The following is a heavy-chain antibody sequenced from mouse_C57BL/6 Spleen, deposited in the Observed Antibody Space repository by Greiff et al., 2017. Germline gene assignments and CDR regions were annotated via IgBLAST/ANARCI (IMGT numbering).Heavy chain of an antibody. CDR1: GYTFTSYW. Sequence: VQLQQPGAELVKPGASVKLSCKASGYTFTSYWMHWVKQRPGRGLEWIGSIDPNSGGTKYNEKFKSKATLTVDKPSSTAYMQLSSLTSEDSAVYYCARSGSYLYFDYWGQGTTLTVSS. D-gene: IGHD1-3*01. V-gene: IGHV1-72*01. CDR3: ARSGSYLYFDY. CDR2: IDPNSGGT. J-gene: IGHJ2*01.